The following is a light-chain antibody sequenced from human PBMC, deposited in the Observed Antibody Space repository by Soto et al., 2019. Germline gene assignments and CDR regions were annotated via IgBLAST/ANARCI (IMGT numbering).Light chain of an antibody. Sequence: EIVLTQSPATLSLSPGNKATLSCRASQSVSGYLAWYQQKPGQAPRLLIYDASNRATGIPARFSGSGSGTDFTLTITSLEAEDFAVYYCQQRSNCPSTFGGGTKVEI. CDR1: QSVSGY. CDR3: QQRSNCPST. V-gene: IGKV3-11*01. CDR2: DAS. J-gene: IGKJ4*01.